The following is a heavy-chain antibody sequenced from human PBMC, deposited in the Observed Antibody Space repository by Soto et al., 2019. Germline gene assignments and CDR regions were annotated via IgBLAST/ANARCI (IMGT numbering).Heavy chain of an antibody. CDR1: GFTFSSYA. Sequence: GGSLRLSCAASGFTFSSYAMSWVRQAPGKGLVWVSAISGSGGSTYYADSVKGRFTISRDNSKNTLYLQMNSLRAEDTAVYYCAKDLGHSSSSYYYYYGMDVWGQGTTVTVSS. J-gene: IGHJ6*02. CDR3: AKDLGHSSSSYYYYYGMDV. D-gene: IGHD6-6*01. V-gene: IGHV3-23*01. CDR2: ISGSGGST.